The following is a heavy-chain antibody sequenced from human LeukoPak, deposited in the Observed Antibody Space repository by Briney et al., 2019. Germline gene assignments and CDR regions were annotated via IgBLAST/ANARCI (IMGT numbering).Heavy chain of an antibody. Sequence: GASVKVSCKASGNTFSNYGFSCVRQAPGQGLEWMGWINANSGNTDYAQNFQGRVTLTTATSTNVAYMELRSLTSDDTAVYYCARDVGVTRFDPWGQGTLVTVSS. CDR3: ARDVGVTRFDP. CDR1: GNTFSNYG. CDR2: INANSGNT. D-gene: IGHD3-22*01. J-gene: IGHJ5*02. V-gene: IGHV1-18*01.